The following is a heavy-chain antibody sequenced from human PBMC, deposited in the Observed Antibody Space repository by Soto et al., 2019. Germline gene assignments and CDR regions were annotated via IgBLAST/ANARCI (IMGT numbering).Heavy chain of an antibody. CDR3: ARDTLGAARIYNWFDP. V-gene: IGHV4-38-2*02. CDR2: IYHTGST. J-gene: IGHJ5*02. Sequence: SETLPFTCSVAGYSISSGYYWGWIRHPPGKGLEWIGSIYHTGSTYYNPSLKSRVTISVDTSKNQFSLKLSSVTAADTAVYYCARDTLGAARIYNWFDPWGQGTLVTVSS. D-gene: IGHD6-6*01. CDR1: GYSISSGYY.